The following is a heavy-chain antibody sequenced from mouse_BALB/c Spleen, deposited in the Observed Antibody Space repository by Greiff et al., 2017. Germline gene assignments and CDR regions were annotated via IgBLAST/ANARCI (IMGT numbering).Heavy chain of an antibody. CDR2: ISSGSSTI. CDR1: GFTFSSFG. J-gene: IGHJ2*01. CDR3: AREDWVLDY. Sequence: EVQRVESGGGLVQPGGSRKLSCAASGFTFSSFGMHWVRQAPEKGLEWVAYISSGSSTIYYADTVKGRFTISRDNPKNTLFLQMTSLRSEDTAMYYCAREDWVLDYWGQGTTLTVSS. V-gene: IGHV5-17*02. D-gene: IGHD4-1*01.